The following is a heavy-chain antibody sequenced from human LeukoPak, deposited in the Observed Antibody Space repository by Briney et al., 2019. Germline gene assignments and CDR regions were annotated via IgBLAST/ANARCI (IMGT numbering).Heavy chain of an antibody. CDR2: IYHSGST. CDR3: ARAPPAAGNDY. D-gene: IGHD6-13*01. V-gene: IGHV4-38-2*02. J-gene: IGHJ4*02. Sequence: SETLSLTCTVSGYSISSGYYWGWIRQPPGKGLEWIGSIYHSGSTYYNPSLKSRVTISVDTSKNQFSLKLSSVTAADTAVYYCARAPPAAGNDYWGQGTLVTVSS. CDR1: GYSISSGYY.